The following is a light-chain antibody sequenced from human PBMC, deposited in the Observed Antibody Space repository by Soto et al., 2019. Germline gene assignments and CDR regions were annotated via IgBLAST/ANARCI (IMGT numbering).Light chain of an antibody. J-gene: IGKJ1*01. V-gene: IGKV3-15*01. CDR3: QQYNNWRT. CDR2: GVS. Sequence: EIVMTQSPATLSLFPGERATLSCRASQSVNNNLAWYQQQPGQAPRLLIHGVSTRATGIPARFSGSGSGTEFTLTISSLQSEDFAVYYCQQYNNWRTFGQGTKV. CDR1: QSVNNN.